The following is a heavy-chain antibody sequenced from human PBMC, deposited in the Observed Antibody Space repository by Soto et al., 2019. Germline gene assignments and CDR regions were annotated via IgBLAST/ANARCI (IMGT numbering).Heavy chain of an antibody. Sequence: GGSLRLSCAASGFTFDDYTMHWVRQAPGKGLEWVSLLSWDGGHTFYADSVKGRFTISRDNSKNSLYLQMNSLRTEDSAFYYCAKDRAAVTGAYYYAMDVWGQGTTVTAP. J-gene: IGHJ6*02. CDR1: GFTFDDYT. CDR3: AKDRAAVTGAYYYAMDV. D-gene: IGHD6-19*01. CDR2: LSWDGGHT. V-gene: IGHV3-43*01.